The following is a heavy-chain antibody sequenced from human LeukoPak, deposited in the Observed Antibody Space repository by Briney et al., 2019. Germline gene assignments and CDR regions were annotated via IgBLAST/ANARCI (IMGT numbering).Heavy chain of an antibody. CDR1: GFTFSSYS. D-gene: IGHD3-22*01. J-gene: IGHJ4*02. Sequence: GGSLRLSCVASGFTFSSYSMNWVRQAPGKGLEWVSSISSSSSYIYYADSVKGRFTISRDNAKNSLYLQMNSLRAEDTAVYYCARGRGLSSGYYFDYWGQGTLVTVSS. CDR2: ISSSSSYI. V-gene: IGHV3-21*01. CDR3: ARGRGLSSGYYFDY.